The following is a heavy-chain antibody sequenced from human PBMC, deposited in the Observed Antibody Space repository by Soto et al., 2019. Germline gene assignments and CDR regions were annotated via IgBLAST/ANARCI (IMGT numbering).Heavy chain of an antibody. CDR3: ARESEDLTSNFDY. J-gene: IGHJ4*02. CDR2: ISHDGSNE. Sequence: GGSLRLSCAASGFTFVTYALHWVRQAPGKGLEWVAVISHDGSNEIYADSVKGRFTISRDNSKNSLFLQMNGLRAEDTAVYYCARESEDLTSNFDYWGQGTLVTVSS. CDR1: GFTFVTYA. V-gene: IGHV3-30-3*01.